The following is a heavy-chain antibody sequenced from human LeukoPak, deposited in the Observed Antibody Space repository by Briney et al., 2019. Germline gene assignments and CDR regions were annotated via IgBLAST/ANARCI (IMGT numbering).Heavy chain of an antibody. CDR3: ARDSSRENDFWSGYFGYYYGMDV. Sequence: SETLSLTCAVYGGSFSGYYWSWIRQPAGKGLEWIGRIYTSGSTNYNPSLKSRVTMSVDTSKNQFSLKLSSVTAADTAVYYCARDSSRENDFWSGYFGYYYGMDVWGQGTTVTVSS. CDR2: IYTSGST. J-gene: IGHJ6*02. D-gene: IGHD3-3*01. V-gene: IGHV4-4*07. CDR1: GGSFSGYY.